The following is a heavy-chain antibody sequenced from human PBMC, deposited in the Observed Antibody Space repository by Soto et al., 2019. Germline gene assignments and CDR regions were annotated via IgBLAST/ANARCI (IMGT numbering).Heavy chain of an antibody. Sequence: EVQLLESGGGLVQTGGSLRLSCAASGFTFSSYAMSWVRQAPGKGVEWVSVISGSGDSTYYPDSVKGRLTISRDNSKNALYLQMNSLRAEDTAVYYCAKRATGTYFDYWGQGTLVTVSS. CDR2: ISGSGDST. CDR3: AKRATGTYFDY. V-gene: IGHV3-23*01. CDR1: GFTFSSYA. D-gene: IGHD1-1*01. J-gene: IGHJ4*02.